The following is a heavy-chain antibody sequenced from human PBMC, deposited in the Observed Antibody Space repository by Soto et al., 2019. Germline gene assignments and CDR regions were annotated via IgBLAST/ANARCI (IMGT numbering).Heavy chain of an antibody. Sequence: QVQLQESGPGLVKASETLSLTCSVSGGSINSGGYLWSWIRQHPGKGLAWIGFVYYSGSPHYTPPLRSRVAISVDTSKNQISLELKSVTAAETAVYFGVRGENGYGRYWGQGTVITVSP. CDR1: GGSINSGGYL. CDR3: VRGENGYGRY. J-gene: IGHJ4*02. CDR2: VYYSGSP. D-gene: IGHD5-18*01. V-gene: IGHV4-31*03.